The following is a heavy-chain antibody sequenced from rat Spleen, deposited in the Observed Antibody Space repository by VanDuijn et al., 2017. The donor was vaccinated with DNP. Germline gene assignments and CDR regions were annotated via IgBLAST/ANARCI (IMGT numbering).Heavy chain of an antibody. D-gene: IGHD4-3*01. Sequence: EVQLVESGGGLVQPGRSLKLSCAASGFTFSDYYMAWVRQAPTKGLEWVASISPSGGSTYYRDSVKGRFTISRDNAKSTLYLQMDSLRSEDTATYYCATLYNSGSDYWGQGVMVTVSS. CDR3: ATLYNSGSDY. CDR1: GFTFSDYY. CDR2: ISPSGGST. V-gene: IGHV5-25*01. J-gene: IGHJ2*01.